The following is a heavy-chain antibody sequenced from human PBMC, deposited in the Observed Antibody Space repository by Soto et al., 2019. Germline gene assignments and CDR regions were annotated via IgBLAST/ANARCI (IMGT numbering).Heavy chain of an antibody. CDR3: ARGFWYSSSSDY. CDR1: AYTFTGYY. CDR2: INPNSGGT. V-gene: IGHV1-2*02. Sequence: VASVKVSCKASAYTFTGYYMHCVRQAPGQGLEWMGWINPNSGGTNYAQKFQGRVTMTRDTSISTAYMELSRLRSDDTAVYYCARGFWYSSSSDYWGQGTLVTVSS. D-gene: IGHD6-6*01. J-gene: IGHJ4*02.